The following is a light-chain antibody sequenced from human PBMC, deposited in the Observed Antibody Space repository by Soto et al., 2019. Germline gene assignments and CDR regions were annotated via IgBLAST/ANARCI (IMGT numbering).Light chain of an antibody. CDR2: EVG. J-gene: IGLJ1*01. V-gene: IGLV2-14*01. CDR1: SSDVGGYYY. CDR3: SSYTSSSTQV. Sequence: QSALTQPASVSGSPGQSITISCTGTSSDVGGYYYVSWYQHHPGKAPKLMIYEVGNRPSGVSNRFSGSKSGNTASLTISGLQAEDEADYYCSSYTSSSTQVFGTGTKLTVL.